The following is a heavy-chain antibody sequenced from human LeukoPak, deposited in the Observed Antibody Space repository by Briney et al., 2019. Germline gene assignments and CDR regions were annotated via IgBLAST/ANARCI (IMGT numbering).Heavy chain of an antibody. CDR1: GFTFSNAW. V-gene: IGHV3-15*01. Sequence: GGSLRLSCAASGFTFSNAWMSWVRQAPGKGLEWVGRIKSKTDGGTTDYAAPVKGRFTISRDDSKNTLYLQMNSLKTEDTAVYYCTTGVPCYYDSSGYYQIRCTDFDYWGQGTLVTVSS. CDR3: TTGVPCYYDSSGYYQIRCTDFDY. J-gene: IGHJ4*02. D-gene: IGHD3-22*01. CDR2: IKSKTDGGTT.